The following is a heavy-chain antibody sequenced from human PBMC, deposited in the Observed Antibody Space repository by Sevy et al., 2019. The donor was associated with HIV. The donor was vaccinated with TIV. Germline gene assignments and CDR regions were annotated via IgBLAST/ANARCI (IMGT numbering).Heavy chain of an antibody. Sequence: GGSLRLSCAASGFTFSSYAMSWVRQAPGKGLEWVSSISGSGSFTYYADSVKGHFTISRDNSKNTLYLQMISLRAEDTAVYYCAKEGQGEYYDSSGSFDYWGQGTLVTVSS. CDR1: GFTFSSYA. D-gene: IGHD3-22*01. CDR3: AKEGQGEYYDSSGSFDY. V-gene: IGHV3-23*01. J-gene: IGHJ4*02. CDR2: ISGSGSFT.